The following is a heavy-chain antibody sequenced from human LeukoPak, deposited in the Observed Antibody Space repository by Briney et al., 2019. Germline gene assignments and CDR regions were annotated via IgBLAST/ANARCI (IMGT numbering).Heavy chain of an antibody. CDR1: GYSISSGYY. Sequence: PSETLSLTCAVSGYSISSGYYWGWIRQPPGKGLEWIGSIYHSGSTYYNPSLKSRVTISVDTSKNQFSLKLSSVTAADTAVYNCARHEEESGAARYYFDYWGQGTLVTVSS. D-gene: IGHD6-13*01. J-gene: IGHJ4*02. V-gene: IGHV4-38-2*01. CDR2: IYHSGST. CDR3: ARHEEESGAARYYFDY.